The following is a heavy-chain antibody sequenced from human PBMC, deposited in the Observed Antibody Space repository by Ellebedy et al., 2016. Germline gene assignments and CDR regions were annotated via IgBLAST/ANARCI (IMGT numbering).Heavy chain of an antibody. Sequence: GGSLRLSCAASGFTFSSYWMSWVRQAPGKGLEWVAVIWYDGSNKYYADSVKGRFTISRDNSKNTLYLQMNSLRAEDTAVYYCARGVDTAMATAFFDYWGQGTLVTVSS. CDR2: IWYDGSNK. CDR1: GFTFSSYW. CDR3: ARGVDTAMATAFFDY. J-gene: IGHJ4*02. V-gene: IGHV3-33*08. D-gene: IGHD5-18*01.